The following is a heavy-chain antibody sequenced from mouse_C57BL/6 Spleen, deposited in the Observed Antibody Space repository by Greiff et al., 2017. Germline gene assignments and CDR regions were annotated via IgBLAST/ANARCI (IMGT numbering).Heavy chain of an antibody. CDR2: IYPGDGDT. CDR3: ARYTLYAMDY. CDR1: GYAFSSSW. Sequence: VQLQQSGPELVKPGASVKISCKASGYAFSSSWMNWVKQRPGQGLEWIGRIYPGDGDTNYNGKFKGKATLTADKSSSTAYMQLSSLTSEDSAVYFCARYTLYAMDYWGQGTSVTVSS. V-gene: IGHV1-82*01. J-gene: IGHJ4*01.